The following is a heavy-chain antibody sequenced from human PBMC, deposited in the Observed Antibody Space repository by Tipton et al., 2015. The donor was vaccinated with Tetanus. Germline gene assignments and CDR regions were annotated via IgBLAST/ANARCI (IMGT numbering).Heavy chain of an antibody. J-gene: IGHJ3*02. CDR2: IYYTGST. CDR3: ARWTASVKGAFDI. CDR1: GASSTSGDYY. D-gene: IGHD3/OR15-3a*01. V-gene: IGHV4-39*01. Sequence: TLSLTCTVSGASSTSGDYYWAWIRQPPGKGPEWIGSIYYTGSTYYNPSLKSRVTISEDTSKNQFSLKLSSVIAADTAMYFCARWTASVKGAFDIWGQGTMVTVSS.